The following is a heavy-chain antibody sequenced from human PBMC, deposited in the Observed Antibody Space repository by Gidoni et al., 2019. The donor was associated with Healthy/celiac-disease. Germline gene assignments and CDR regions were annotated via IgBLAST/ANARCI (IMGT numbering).Heavy chain of an antibody. J-gene: IGHJ6*02. CDR3: ARGSSPTPNYYYYGMDV. V-gene: IGHV3-21*01. CDR2: ISSSSSYI. CDR1: GFTFSSYS. Sequence: EVQLVESGGGLVKPGGSLRLSCAASGFTFSSYSMNWVRQAPGKGLEWVSSISSSSSYIYYADSVKGRFTISRDNAKNSLYLQMNSLRAEDTAVYYCARGSSPTPNYYYYGMDVWGQGTTVTVSS.